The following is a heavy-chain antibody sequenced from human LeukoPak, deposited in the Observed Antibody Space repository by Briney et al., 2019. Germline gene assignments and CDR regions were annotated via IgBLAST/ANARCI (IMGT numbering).Heavy chain of an antibody. Sequence: PGRSLRLSCAASGFTFSSYAMHWVRQAPGKGLEWVAVISYDGSNKYYADSVKGRFTISRDNSKNTLYLQMNSPRAEDTAVYYCATPLGVAGTGSAFDIWGQGTMVTVSS. V-gene: IGHV3-30-3*01. CDR2: ISYDGSNK. CDR3: ATPLGVAGTGSAFDI. CDR1: GFTFSSYA. J-gene: IGHJ3*02. D-gene: IGHD6-19*01.